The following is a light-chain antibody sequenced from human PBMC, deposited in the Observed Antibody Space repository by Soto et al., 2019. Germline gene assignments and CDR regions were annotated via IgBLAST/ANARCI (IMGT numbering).Light chain of an antibody. CDR2: EVS. CDR1: SSDVGGYSY. CDR3: SSYRSSTTDV. J-gene: IGLJ1*01. V-gene: IGLV2-14*01. Sequence: QSALTQPASVSGSPGQSITISCTGTSSDVGGYSYVSWYQQHPGKAPKLLISEVSSRPSGVSNRFSGSKSGNTASLTISGLQAEDEADYYCSSYRSSTTDVFGTGTKVTVL.